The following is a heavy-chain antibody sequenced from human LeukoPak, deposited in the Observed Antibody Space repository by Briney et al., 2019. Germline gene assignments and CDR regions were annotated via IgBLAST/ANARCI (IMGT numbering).Heavy chain of an antibody. J-gene: IGHJ4*02. D-gene: IGHD5-18*01. CDR2: MKPNSGNT. CDR1: GYTFTSYD. Sequence: GASMKVSCKAYGYTFTSYDINWVRQATGQGLEWMGWMKPNSGNTIYAQKIQGRVTMTRNTSISTAYMELSSLRSEDTAVYYCSIAEAAMGYFDYWGQGTLVTVSS. CDR3: SIAEAAMGYFDY. V-gene: IGHV1-8*01.